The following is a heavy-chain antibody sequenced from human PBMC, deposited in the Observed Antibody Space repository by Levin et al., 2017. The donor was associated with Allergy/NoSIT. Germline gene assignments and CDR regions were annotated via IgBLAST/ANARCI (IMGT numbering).Heavy chain of an antibody. CDR3: TKGLSFYFDY. D-gene: IGHD2/OR15-2a*01. Sequence: LSLTCVGSGFPFRSYAMTWVRQAPGKGLEWVSTIKSDDSTFYADSLRGRFTISRDNSKNTLYLQMNSLRAEDTAIYYCTKGLSFYFDYWGQGTLVTVSA. CDR2: IKSDDST. V-gene: IGHV3-23*01. J-gene: IGHJ4*02. CDR1: GFPFRSYA.